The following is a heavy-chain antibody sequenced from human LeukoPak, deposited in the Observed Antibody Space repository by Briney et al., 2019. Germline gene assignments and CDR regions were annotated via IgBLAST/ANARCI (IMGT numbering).Heavy chain of an antibody. V-gene: IGHV3-48*01. CDR1: EFTFSSYS. D-gene: IGHD1-26*01. CDR3: ARAAKWEFYHYYMDV. Sequence: GGSLRLSCVASEFTFSSYSMIWVGQAPGKGLEWISYISNGSGNRYYADSVKGRFTISRDNAKNLLYLQMNNLRADDTAVYYCARAAKWEFYHYYMDVWGKGTTVAVSS. J-gene: IGHJ6*03. CDR2: ISNGSGNR.